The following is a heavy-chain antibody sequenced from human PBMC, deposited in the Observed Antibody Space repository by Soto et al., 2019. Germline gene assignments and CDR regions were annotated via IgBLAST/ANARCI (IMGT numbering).Heavy chain of an antibody. CDR1: GFTFRSYW. D-gene: IGHD3-10*01. CDR3: AGIIMIRGVIGY. Sequence: EVQLVESGGGLVQPGGSLRLSCAASGFTFRSYWMTWVRQAPGKGLEWVANINQDGSEKSYVDSVKGRFTISRDNAEKSLYLQMNSLRAEDTAVYYCAGIIMIRGVIGYWGQGTLVTVSS. J-gene: IGHJ4*02. V-gene: IGHV3-7*01. CDR2: INQDGSEK.